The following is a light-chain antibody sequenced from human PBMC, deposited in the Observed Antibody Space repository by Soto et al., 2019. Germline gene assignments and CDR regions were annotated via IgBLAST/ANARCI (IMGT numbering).Light chain of an antibody. V-gene: IGKV3-20*01. CDR1: QSVNTIY. CDR3: QQYDTSPRT. CDR2: STS. J-gene: IGKJ1*01. Sequence: EIVLRQSPGTLSLSPRERATLSCRASQSVNTIYFAWYQQKPGQAPRLLIYSTSNRATGIPDRFSGSGSGTDFTLTISRLESEDFAVYYCQQYDTSPRTFGQGTKVDIK.